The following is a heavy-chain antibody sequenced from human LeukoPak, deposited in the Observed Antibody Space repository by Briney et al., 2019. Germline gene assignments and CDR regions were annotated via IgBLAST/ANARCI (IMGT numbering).Heavy chain of an antibody. Sequence: SETLSLTCTVSGGSISSYYWSWIRQPAGKGLEWIGRIYTSGSTNYSPSLKSRVTMSVDTSKNQFSLKLSSVTAADTAVYYCARVFPYDSSGYAPRDGAFDIWGQGTMVTVSS. CDR1: GGSISSYY. J-gene: IGHJ3*02. CDR3: ARVFPYDSSGYAPRDGAFDI. CDR2: IYTSGST. V-gene: IGHV4-4*07. D-gene: IGHD3-22*01.